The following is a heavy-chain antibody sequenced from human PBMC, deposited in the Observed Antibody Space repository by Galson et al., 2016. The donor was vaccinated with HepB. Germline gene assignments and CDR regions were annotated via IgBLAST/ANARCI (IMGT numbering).Heavy chain of an antibody. Sequence: PALAKPTQTLTLSHTFSGVSLSPSEVGVGWIRQPQGKALERLALIYRDDDTLYSLPRKSRLNINTDNPKNQVVLTMTNMDPVDTTKYYCAHSINDGYYYYCMDVWGGGTTVTVSS. D-gene: IGHD3-22*01. CDR3: AHSINDGYYYYCMDV. CDR2: IYRDDDT. V-gene: IGHV2-5*02. J-gene: IGHJ6*03. CDR1: GVSLSPSEVG.